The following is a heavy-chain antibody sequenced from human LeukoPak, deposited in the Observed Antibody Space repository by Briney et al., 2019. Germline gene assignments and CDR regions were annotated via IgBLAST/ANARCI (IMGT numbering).Heavy chain of an antibody. V-gene: IGHV4-31*03. CDR3: AQMDTVMGTH. D-gene: IGHD5-18*01. Sequence: SQTLSLTCTVSGGSISSGGYYWSWIRQHPGKGLEWIGYIYYSGSTYYNPSLKSRVTISVDTSKKQFSLKLRSVTAADTAVYYCAQMDTVMGTHWGQGTLVTVSS. CDR1: GGSISSGGYY. CDR2: IYYSGST. J-gene: IGHJ4*02.